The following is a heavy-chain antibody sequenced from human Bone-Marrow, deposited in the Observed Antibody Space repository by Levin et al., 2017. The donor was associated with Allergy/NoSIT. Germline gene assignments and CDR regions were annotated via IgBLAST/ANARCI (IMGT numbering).Heavy chain of an antibody. CDR1: GYTFTSYG. D-gene: IGHD3-3*01. CDR2: ISAYNGNT. V-gene: IGHV1-18*01. Sequence: ASVKVSCKASGYTFTSYGISWVRQAPGQGLEWMGWISAYNGNTNYAQKLQGRVTMTTDTSTSTAYMELRSLRSDDTAVYYCARSLFWSGYYIHNWFDPWGQGTLVTVSS. CDR3: ARSLFWSGYYIHNWFDP. J-gene: IGHJ5*02.